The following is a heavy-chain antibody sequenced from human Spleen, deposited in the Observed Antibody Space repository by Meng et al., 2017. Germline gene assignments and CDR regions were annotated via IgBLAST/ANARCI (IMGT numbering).Heavy chain of an antibody. CDR1: GGSFSGYY. CDR3: VFDSSGDWYFDL. J-gene: IGHJ2*01. CDR2: INHSGST. V-gene: IGHV4-34*01. Sequence: QVNRQQWGAGLLKPSQTLSLTCAVYGGSFSGYYWSWIRQPPGKGLEWIGEINHSGSTNYNPSLKSRVTISVDTSKNQFSLKLSSVTAADTAVYYCVFDSSGDWYFDLWGRGTLVTVSS. D-gene: IGHD3-22*01.